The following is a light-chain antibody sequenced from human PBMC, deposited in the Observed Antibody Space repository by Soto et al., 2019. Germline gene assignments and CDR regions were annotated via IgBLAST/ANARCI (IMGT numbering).Light chain of an antibody. CDR2: EVS. CDR3: SSYAGSNNSSYV. J-gene: IGLJ1*01. CDR1: SSDVGGYNY. Sequence: QSALTQPPSASGSPGQSVTISCTGTSSDVGGYNYVSWYQQHPGKAPKLMIYEVSKRPSGVPDRFSGSKSGNTASLTVSGLQAEVEADYYCSSYAGSNNSSYVFETGTKVTVL. V-gene: IGLV2-8*01.